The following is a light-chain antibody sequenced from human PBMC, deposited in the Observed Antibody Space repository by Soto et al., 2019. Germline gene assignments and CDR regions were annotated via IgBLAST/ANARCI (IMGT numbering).Light chain of an antibody. V-gene: IGLV2-14*01. Sequence: QSVLTQPASVSGSPGQSITVSCTGTSSDLGGYNYVSWYQHHPGKAPKLMIYEVSNRPSGVSNRFSGSKSGNTASLTISGLQAEDEADYYCSSYTTSNTRQIVFGTGTKVTVL. J-gene: IGLJ1*01. CDR3: SSYTTSNTRQIV. CDR1: SSDLGGYNY. CDR2: EVS.